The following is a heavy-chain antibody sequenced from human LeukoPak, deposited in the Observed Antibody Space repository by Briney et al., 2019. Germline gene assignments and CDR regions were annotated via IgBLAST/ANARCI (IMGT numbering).Heavy chain of an antibody. D-gene: IGHD3-10*01. Sequence: SETLSLTCTVSGYSISSGYYWGWIRQPPGKGLEWTGSIDHSGSTYYNPSLKSRITISVDTSKNQFSLKLSSVTAADTAVYYCARDKYGSGSYDYWGQGTLVTVSS. CDR3: ARDKYGSGSYDY. CDR1: GYSISSGYY. V-gene: IGHV4-38-2*02. J-gene: IGHJ4*02. CDR2: IDHSGST.